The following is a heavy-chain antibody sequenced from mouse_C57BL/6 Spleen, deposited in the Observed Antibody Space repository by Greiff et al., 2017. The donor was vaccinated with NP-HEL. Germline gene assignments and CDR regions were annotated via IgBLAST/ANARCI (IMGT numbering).Heavy chain of an antibody. CDR3: AREDYGNYPYFDV. D-gene: IGHD2-1*01. J-gene: IGHJ1*03. CDR1: GYTFTSYW. CDR2: IDPSDSYT. V-gene: IGHV1-59*01. Sequence: QVQLQQPGAELVRPGTSVKLSCKASGYTFTSYWMHWVKQRPGQGLEWIGVIDPSDSYTNYNQKFKGKATLTVDTSSSTAYMQLSSLTSEDSAVYYCAREDYGNYPYFDVWGTGTTVTVSS.